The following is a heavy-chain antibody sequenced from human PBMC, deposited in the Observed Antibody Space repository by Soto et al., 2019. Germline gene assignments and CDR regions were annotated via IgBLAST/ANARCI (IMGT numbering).Heavy chain of an antibody. CDR3: ANPPPIAVAGSADFDY. V-gene: IGHV3-23*01. Sequence: PGGSLRLSCAASGFTFSSYAMSWVRQAPGKGLEWVSAISGSGGSTYYADSVKGRFTISRDNSKNTLYLQMNSLRAEDPAGYYCANPPPIAVAGSADFDYSGRGTMETGSS. CDR2: ISGSGGST. CDR1: GFTFSSYA. D-gene: IGHD6-19*01. J-gene: IGHJ4*01.